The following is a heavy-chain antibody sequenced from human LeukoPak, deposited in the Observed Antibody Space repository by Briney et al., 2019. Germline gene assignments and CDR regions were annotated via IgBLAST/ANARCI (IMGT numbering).Heavy chain of an antibody. CDR1: GFTFSSYG. Sequence: GRSLRLSCAASGFTFSSYGMHWVRQAPGKGLEWVAVIWYDGSNKYYADSVKGRFTISRDNSKNTLYLQMNSLRAEDTAAYYCAKDPDYGDYYFDYWGQGTLVTVSS. D-gene: IGHD4-17*01. J-gene: IGHJ4*02. CDR3: AKDPDYGDYYFDY. CDR2: IWYDGSNK. V-gene: IGHV3-33*06.